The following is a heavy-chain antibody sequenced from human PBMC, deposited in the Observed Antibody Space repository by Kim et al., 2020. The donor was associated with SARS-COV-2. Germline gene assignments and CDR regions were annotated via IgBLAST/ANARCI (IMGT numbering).Heavy chain of an antibody. V-gene: IGHV3-30*18. CDR2: ISYDGSNK. CDR3: AKPRYGGGGDRNYYYGMDV. CDR1: GFTFSSYG. Sequence: GGSLRLSCAASGFTFSSYGMHWVRQAPGKGLEWVAVISYDGSNKYYADSVKGRFTISRDNSKNTLYLQMNSLRAEDTAVYYCAKPRYGGGGDRNYYYGMDVWGQGTTVTVSS. D-gene: IGHD3-16*01. J-gene: IGHJ6*02.